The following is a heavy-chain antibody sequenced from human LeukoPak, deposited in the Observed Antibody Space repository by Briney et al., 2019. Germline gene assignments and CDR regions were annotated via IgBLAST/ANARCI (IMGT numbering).Heavy chain of an antibody. D-gene: IGHD3-10*01. CDR2: IYYSGST. CDR1: GGSISSHY. CDR3: ARVGSGTTWWEYYFDY. Sequence: SETLSLTCTASGGSISSHYWSWIRQPPGKGLEWIGYIYYSGSTNYNPSLKSRDTISVDTSKNQFSLKLSSVTAADTAVYYCARVGSGTTWWEYYFDYWGQGTLVTVSS. V-gene: IGHV4-59*11. J-gene: IGHJ4*02.